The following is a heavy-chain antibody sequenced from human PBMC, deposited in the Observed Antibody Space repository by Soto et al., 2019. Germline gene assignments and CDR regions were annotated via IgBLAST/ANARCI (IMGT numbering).Heavy chain of an antibody. J-gene: IGHJ4*02. CDR2: IDPSDSYT. D-gene: IGHD5-18*01. CDR1: GYSFTSYW. V-gene: IGHV5-10-1*01. Sequence: PGESLKISCKGSGYSFTSYWISWVRQMPGKGLEWMGRIDPSDSYTNYSPSFQGHVTISADKSISTAYLQWSSLKASDTAMYYCASLGSVDTAMAAFDYWGQGTLVTVSS. CDR3: ASLGSVDTAMAAFDY.